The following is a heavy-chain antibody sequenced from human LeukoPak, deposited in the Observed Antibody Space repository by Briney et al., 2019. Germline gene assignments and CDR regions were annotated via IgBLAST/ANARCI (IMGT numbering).Heavy chain of an antibody. CDR2: ISGSGGST. V-gene: IGHV3-23*01. Sequence: GGSLRLSCAASGFTFSSYAMSWVRQAPGKGLEWVSAISGSGGSTYYADSVKGRFTISRDNSKDTLYLQMNSLRAEDTAVYYCAKDPPMKPAYGSGTDFDYWGQGTPVTVSS. CDR1: GFTFSSYA. D-gene: IGHD3-10*01. CDR3: AKDPPMKPAYGSGTDFDY. J-gene: IGHJ4*02.